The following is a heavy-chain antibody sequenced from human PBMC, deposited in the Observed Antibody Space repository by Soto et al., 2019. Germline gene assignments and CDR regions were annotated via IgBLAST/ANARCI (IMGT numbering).Heavy chain of an antibody. CDR2: VYLTEGT. CDR1: GFSVNGKKY. J-gene: IGHJ3*01. V-gene: IGHV3-53*01. Sequence: PEGSLGLSCAASGFSVNGKKYITWVRQAPGKGLEWVSAVYLTEGTYYADSVKGRFIVSLDSSRTTVYLQMNSLRPEDTAVYYCATWLLREHGFDVWGQGTMVTVSS. CDR3: ATWLLREHGFDV. D-gene: IGHD6-19*01.